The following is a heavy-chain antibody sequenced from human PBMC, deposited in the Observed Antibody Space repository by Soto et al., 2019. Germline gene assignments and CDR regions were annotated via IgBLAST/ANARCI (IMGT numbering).Heavy chain of an antibody. CDR1: GFTFSSYW. D-gene: IGHD6-13*01. CDR2: IKQDGSEK. V-gene: IGHV3-7*01. CDR3: ARAAAAGTRYYYYYYGMDV. J-gene: IGHJ6*04. Sequence: PGGSLRLSCAASGFTFSSYWMSWVRQAPGKGLEWVANIKQDGSEKYYVDSVKGRFTISRDNAKNSLYLQMNSLRAEDTAVYYCARAAAAGTRYYYYYYGMDVWGKGTTVTVSS.